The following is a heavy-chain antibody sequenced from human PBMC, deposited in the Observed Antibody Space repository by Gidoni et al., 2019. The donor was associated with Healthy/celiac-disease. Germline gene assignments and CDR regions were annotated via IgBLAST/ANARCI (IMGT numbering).Heavy chain of an antibody. D-gene: IGHD1-26*01. CDR1: GYTFTSYA. CDR2: INAGNGNP. CDR3: ARDAVGATNWYFDL. Sequence: QVQLVQSGAEVKKPGASVKVSCKASGYTFTSYAMHWVRQAPGQRLELIGWINAGNGNPKYSQKFQGRVTITRDTSASTAYMELSSLRSEDTAVYYCARDAVGATNWYFDLWGRGTLVTVSS. V-gene: IGHV1-3*01. J-gene: IGHJ2*01.